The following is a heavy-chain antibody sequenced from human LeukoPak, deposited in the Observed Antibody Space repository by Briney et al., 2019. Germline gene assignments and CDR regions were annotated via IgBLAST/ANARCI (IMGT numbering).Heavy chain of an antibody. CDR3: ARETPEYD. CDR2: ISSSSSTI. Sequence: GGSLRLACAASGFTFSSYSMDWVRQAPGKGLEWLSYISSSSSTIYYADSVKGRFAISRDNAKNSLYLQMNSLRDEDTAVYYCARETPEYDWGQGTLVTVSS. V-gene: IGHV3-48*02. D-gene: IGHD6-6*01. J-gene: IGHJ4*02. CDR1: GFTFSSYS.